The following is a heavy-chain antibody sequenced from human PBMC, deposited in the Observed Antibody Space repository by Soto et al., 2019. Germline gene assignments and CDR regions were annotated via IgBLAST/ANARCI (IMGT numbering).Heavy chain of an antibody. V-gene: IGHV3-33*01. D-gene: IGHD6-13*01. J-gene: IGHJ6*03. CDR1: GFTFSSYG. Sequence: QVQLVESGGGVVQPGRSLRLSCAASGFTFSSYGMHWVRQAPGKGLEWVAVIWYDGSNKYYADSVKGRFTISRDNSKNTLYLQMNSLRAEDTAVYYCARGRGGSSLYYYYMDVWGKGTTVTVSS. CDR3: ARGRGGSSLYYYYMDV. CDR2: IWYDGSNK.